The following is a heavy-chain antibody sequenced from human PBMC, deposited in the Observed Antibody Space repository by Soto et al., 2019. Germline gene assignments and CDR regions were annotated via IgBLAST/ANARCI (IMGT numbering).Heavy chain of an antibody. CDR1: GGSFSGYY. Sequence: SETLSLTCAVYGGSFSGYYWSWIRQPPGKWLEWIGEINHSGSTNYNPSLKSRVTISVDTSKNQFSLKLSSVTAADTAVYYCARGPAGGAPLDYWGQGXLVTVYS. D-gene: IGHD3-16*01. V-gene: IGHV4-34*01. CDR2: INHSGST. J-gene: IGHJ4*02. CDR3: ARGPAGGAPLDY.